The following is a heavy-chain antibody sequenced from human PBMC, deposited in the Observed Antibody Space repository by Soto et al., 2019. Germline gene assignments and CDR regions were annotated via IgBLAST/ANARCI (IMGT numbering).Heavy chain of an antibody. V-gene: IGHV1-69*01. D-gene: IGHD3-10*01. CDR3: ARDRWFGELSPYYCGMDV. CDR1: GGTFSSYA. J-gene: IGHJ6*02. CDR2: IIPIFGTA. Sequence: QVQLVQSGAEVKKPGSSVKVSCKASGGTFSSYAISWVRQAPGQGLEWMGGIIPIFGTANYAQKFQGRVTMTADESTSTAYMELSSVRSEDTAVYYCARDRWFGELSPYYCGMDVWGQGTTVTVSS.